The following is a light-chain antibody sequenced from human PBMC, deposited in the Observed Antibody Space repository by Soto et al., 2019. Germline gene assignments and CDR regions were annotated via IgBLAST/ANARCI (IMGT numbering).Light chain of an antibody. CDR3: SSYTPSNTRQIV. CDR2: DVS. Sequence: GVHREGLSIFRNRTSSDVGGYNYVSWYQQHPGKAPKFMIYDVSNRPSGVSNRFSGSKSGNTASLTISGLQAEDEADYYCSSYTPSNTRQIVFGTGTKVTVL. V-gene: IGLV2-14*04. CDR1: SSDVGGYNY. J-gene: IGLJ1*01.